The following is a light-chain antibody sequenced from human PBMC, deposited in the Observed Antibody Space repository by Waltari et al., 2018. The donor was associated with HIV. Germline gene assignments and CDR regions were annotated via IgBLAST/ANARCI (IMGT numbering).Light chain of an antibody. CDR1: SGSIGSAY. Sequence: LTQPHSVSESPGKTVIIPCTRSSGSIGSAYVQWYQQRPGSSPSTVIYADYQRPSGVPDRFSGSVDSSSNSASLTISGLRSDDEADYYCQSYDGTNWVFGGGTKLTVL. J-gene: IGLJ3*02. CDR3: QSYDGTNWV. V-gene: IGLV6-57*01. CDR2: ADY.